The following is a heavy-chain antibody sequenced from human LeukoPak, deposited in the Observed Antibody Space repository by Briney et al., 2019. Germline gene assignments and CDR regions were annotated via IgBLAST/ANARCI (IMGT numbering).Heavy chain of an antibody. V-gene: IGHV4-59*01. D-gene: IGHD3-9*01. J-gene: IGHJ2*01. Sequence: PSETLSLTFTASGCSIISYHWSWIRQPPGKELDWIGYTSYSGSTDYNPSLKSRVTMSVDTTKNQYSLMSSNVNAEDTAVYCCGRRTYYATLTGYTYWYFDGWGRGALVTVSS. CDR2: TSYSGST. CDR1: GCSIISYH. CDR3: GRRTYYATLTGYTYWYFDG.